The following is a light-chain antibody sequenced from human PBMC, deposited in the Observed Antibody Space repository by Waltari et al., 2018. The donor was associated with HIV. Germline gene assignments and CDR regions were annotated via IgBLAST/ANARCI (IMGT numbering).Light chain of an antibody. CDR1: SSNIGRNI. CDR2: SNN. J-gene: IGLJ3*02. V-gene: IGLV1-44*01. CDR3: AAWDDSLNAWV. Sequence: QSVLTQPPSASGTPGQRVSISCPASSSNIGRNIVNWYQQLPGTAPKLLIYSNNQRPSGVPDRFSGSKSGTSASLAISGLQSEDEADYYCAAWDDSLNAWVFGGGTKLTVL.